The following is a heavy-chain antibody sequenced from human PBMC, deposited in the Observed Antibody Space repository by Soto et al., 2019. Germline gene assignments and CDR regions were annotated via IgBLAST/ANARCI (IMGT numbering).Heavy chain of an antibody. V-gene: IGHV4-31*03. J-gene: IGHJ6*02. CDR1: GDSINSGNYY. CDR3: ARDRGFGMDV. Sequence: QVQRQESGPGLVKPSQTLSLTCTVSGDSINSGNYYWNWIREHPGKGLEWIGYIYNSGTIRYNPSLSLRSRVSISGDTSKNQFSLNLISVTAADTAVYYCARDRGFGMDVWGQGTTVTVSS. CDR2: IYNSGTI.